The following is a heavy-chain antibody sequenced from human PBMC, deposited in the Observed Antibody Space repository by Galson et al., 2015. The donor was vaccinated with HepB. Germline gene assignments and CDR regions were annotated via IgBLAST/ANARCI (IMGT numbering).Heavy chain of an antibody. CDR2: INGRGSTR. CDR1: GFIFRHHA. D-gene: IGHD3-16*01. CDR3: VQEGSWFGGDWFDP. V-gene: IGHV3-23*01. Sequence: SLRLSCAGSGFIFRHHAMAWIRQAPGKGLEWVSGINGRGSTRTSSAAVKGRFSISRDNSKDTVFLHMDHLRAADTAVYDCVQEGSWFGGDWFDPWGQGALVTVS. J-gene: IGHJ5*02.